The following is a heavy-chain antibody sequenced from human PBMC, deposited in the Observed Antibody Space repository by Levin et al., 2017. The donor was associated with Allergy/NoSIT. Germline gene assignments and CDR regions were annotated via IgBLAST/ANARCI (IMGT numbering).Heavy chain of an antibody. V-gene: IGHV4-4*02. D-gene: IGHD2-2*01. CDR2: IFHSGST. CDR3: ARVRGGCSSTSCYVDP. J-gene: IGHJ5*02. CDR1: GGSVSSSNW. Sequence: PSETLSLTCAVSGGSVSSSNWWTWVRQPPGKRLEWIGEIFHSGSTNYNPSLKSRVTISVDKSKNQFSLKLNSVTAADTAVYYCARVRGGCSSTSCYVDPWGQGTLVTVSS.